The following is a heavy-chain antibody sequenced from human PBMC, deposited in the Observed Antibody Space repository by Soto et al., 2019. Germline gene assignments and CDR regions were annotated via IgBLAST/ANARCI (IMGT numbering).Heavy chain of an antibody. CDR2: INQGGSQK. D-gene: IGHD3-16*01. Sequence: GGSLRLSCADPGFRFSSSWMSWIRQAPGKGLEWVAHINQGGSQKYYADSAKGRFTISRDNAKTSLYLQMNNLRAEDTATYYCASWADAADEDYFHHWGQGTRVTVSS. J-gene: IGHJ1*01. CDR3: ASWADAADEDYFHH. V-gene: IGHV3-7*03. CDR1: GFRFSSSW.